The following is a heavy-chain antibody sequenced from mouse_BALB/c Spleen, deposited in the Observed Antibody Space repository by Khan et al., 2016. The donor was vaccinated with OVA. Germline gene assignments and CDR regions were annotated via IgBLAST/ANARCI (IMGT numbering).Heavy chain of an antibody. D-gene: IGHD2-1*01. J-gene: IGHJ3*01. CDR3: SSSNGNCGFAY. Sequence: QIQLVQSGPELKKPGETVKISCKASGYTLTDYGMNWVKQAPGKGLKWMGWINTYTGETTYADDFKGRFAFSLETSASTAYLQINNLKTEDTATDVCSSSNGNCGFAYWGQGTLVTVSA. CDR1: GYTLTDYG. CDR2: INTYTGET. V-gene: IGHV9-3-1*01.